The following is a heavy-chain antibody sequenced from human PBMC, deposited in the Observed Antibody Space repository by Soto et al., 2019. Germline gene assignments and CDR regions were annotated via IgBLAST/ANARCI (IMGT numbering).Heavy chain of an antibody. CDR3: TTGRETQLVYYYYGMDV. J-gene: IGHJ6*02. D-gene: IGHD6-6*01. Sequence: PGGSLRLSCAASGFTFSNAWMSWVRQAPGKGLEWVGRIKSKTDGGTTDYAAPVKGRFTISRDDSKNTLYLQMNSLKTEDTAVYYCTTGRETQLVYYYYGMDVWGQGTTVTVSS. CDR2: IKSKTDGGTT. CDR1: GFTFSNAW. V-gene: IGHV3-15*01.